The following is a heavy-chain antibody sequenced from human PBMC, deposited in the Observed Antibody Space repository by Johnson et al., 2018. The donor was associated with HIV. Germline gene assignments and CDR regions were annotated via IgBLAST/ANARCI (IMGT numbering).Heavy chain of an antibody. CDR3: ARLANNYYDSSGYYSREPDAFDI. J-gene: IGHJ3*02. CDR1: GFTFSSYG. CDR2: IRYDGSNK. Sequence: QVQLVESGGGVVQPGGSLRLSCAASGFTFSSYGMHWVRQAPGKGLEWVAFIRYDGSNKYYADSVKGRLTLSRDNSNNTLYLQMNSLRAEDTALYYCARLANNYYDSSGYYSREPDAFDIWG. D-gene: IGHD3-22*01. V-gene: IGHV3-30*02.